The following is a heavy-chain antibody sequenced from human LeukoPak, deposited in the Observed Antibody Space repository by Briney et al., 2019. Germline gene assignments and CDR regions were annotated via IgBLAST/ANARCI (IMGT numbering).Heavy chain of an antibody. Sequence: PSETLSLTCTVSGDSISSGSYYWNWIRQPAGKGLKWIGRIYTSGSTNYNPSLKSRVTMSVDTSKNQFSLKLSSVTAADTAVYYCARDWGYYGSGSYYSPDYYYYMDVWGKGTTVTISS. D-gene: IGHD3-10*01. J-gene: IGHJ6*03. CDR3: ARDWGYYGSGSYYSPDYYYYMDV. CDR1: GDSISSGSYY. V-gene: IGHV4-61*02. CDR2: IYTSGST.